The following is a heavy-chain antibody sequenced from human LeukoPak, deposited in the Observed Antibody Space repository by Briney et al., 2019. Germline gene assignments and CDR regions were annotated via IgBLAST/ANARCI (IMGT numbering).Heavy chain of an antibody. V-gene: IGHV3-48*01. Sequence: GGSLRLSCAASGFTFSSYSMNWVRQAPGKGLEWVSYVGAIGSSTVSYADSVMGRFTISRDNAKNSVFLQMNSLRAEDTAVYYCARDLHYAFDIWGQGTMVTVSS. CDR2: VGAIGSSTV. CDR3: ARDLHYAFDI. CDR1: GFTFSSYS. J-gene: IGHJ3*02.